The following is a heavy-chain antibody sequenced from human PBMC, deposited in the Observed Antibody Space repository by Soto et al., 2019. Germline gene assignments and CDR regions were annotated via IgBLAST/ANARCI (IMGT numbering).Heavy chain of an antibody. D-gene: IGHD3-16*01. CDR1: GFTFRSYV. V-gene: IGHV3-33*05. J-gene: IGHJ1*01. Sequence: QVQLVESGGGVGQPGTSLRISCVGSGFTFRSYVIHWVSQAPGKGLGWVALTSYDGSNKNYGDAVKGRFTISRDNSRNTVDLQMDSLRREDTALYYCARWGTTGGLDVWGQGTLVSVSS. CDR3: ARWGTTGGLDV. CDR2: TSYDGSNK.